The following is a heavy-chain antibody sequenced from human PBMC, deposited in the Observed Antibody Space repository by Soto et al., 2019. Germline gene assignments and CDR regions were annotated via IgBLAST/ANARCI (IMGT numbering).Heavy chain of an antibody. Sequence: GGSLRLSCAAAGFTFSSYWMSWVRQAPGRGLEWVASIKQDGSEKYYVDSVKGRFTISRDNAKNSLYPQMNSLRAEDTAVYYCARGLRGGKEFDYWGQGTLVTVSS. D-gene: IGHD3-16*01. CDR1: GFTFSSYW. J-gene: IGHJ4*02. CDR2: IKQDGSEK. V-gene: IGHV3-7*03. CDR3: ARGLRGGKEFDY.